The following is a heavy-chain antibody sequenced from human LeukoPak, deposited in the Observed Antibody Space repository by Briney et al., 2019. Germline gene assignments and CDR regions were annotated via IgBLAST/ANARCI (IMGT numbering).Heavy chain of an antibody. CDR1: GGTLSSYA. V-gene: IGHV1-69*15. CDR3: ARGGPYSSSWLYDAFDI. CDR2: IIPIFDIA. J-gene: IGHJ3*02. D-gene: IGHD6-13*01. Sequence: ASVKVSCKASGGTLSSYAISWVRQAPGQGLEWMGRIIPIFDIANYAQKFQGRVTITADESTSTAYMELSSLRSEDTAVYYCARGGPYSSSWLYDAFDIWGQGTMVTVSS.